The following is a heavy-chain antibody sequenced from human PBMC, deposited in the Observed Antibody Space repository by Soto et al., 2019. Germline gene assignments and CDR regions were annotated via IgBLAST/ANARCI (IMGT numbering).Heavy chain of an antibody. D-gene: IGHD3-3*01. Sequence: PWGSLRLSCAASGFTFSSYSMNWVRQAPGKGLEWVSSISSSSSYIYYADSVKGRFTISRDNAKNSLYLQMNSLRAEDTAVYYCARDRPVKIFGVVRTNYYGMDVWGQGTTVTVSS. CDR2: ISSSSSYI. CDR3: ARDRPVKIFGVVRTNYYGMDV. J-gene: IGHJ6*02. V-gene: IGHV3-21*01. CDR1: GFTFSSYS.